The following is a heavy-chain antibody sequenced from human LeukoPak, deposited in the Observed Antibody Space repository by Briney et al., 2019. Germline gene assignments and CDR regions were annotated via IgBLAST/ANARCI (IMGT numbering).Heavy chain of an antibody. CDR3: ARDPKLGIESGAFDI. CDR2: IYTSGST. Sequence: PSETLSLTCTVSGGSISSGSYYWSWIRQPAGKGLEWIGRIYTSGSTNYNPSLKSRVTISVDTSKNQFSLKLSSVTAADTAVYYCARDPKLGIESGAFDIWGQGTMVTVSS. D-gene: IGHD7-27*01. CDR1: GGSISSGSYY. J-gene: IGHJ3*02. V-gene: IGHV4-61*02.